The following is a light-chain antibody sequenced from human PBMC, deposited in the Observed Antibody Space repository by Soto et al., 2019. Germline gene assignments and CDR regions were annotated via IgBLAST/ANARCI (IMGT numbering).Light chain of an antibody. Sequence: EILKTQSPATLSLSPGERATLFCRASQSVSIHLAWYQQKPGQAPRLLIYDTSTRATGIPARFSGSGSGTEFTLTISSLQSEDFAVYYCQQYNKWPPITFGQGTRLEIK. CDR2: DTS. J-gene: IGKJ5*01. CDR3: QQYNKWPPIT. V-gene: IGKV3-15*01. CDR1: QSVSIH.